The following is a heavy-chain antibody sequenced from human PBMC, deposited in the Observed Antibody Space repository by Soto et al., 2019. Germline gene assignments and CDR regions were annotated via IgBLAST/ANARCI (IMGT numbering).Heavy chain of an antibody. CDR3: AKDPGDILTGYYGYYFDY. V-gene: IGHV3-23*01. CDR2: ISGSGGST. CDR1: GFTFSSYA. J-gene: IGHJ4*02. D-gene: IGHD3-9*01. Sequence: GESLKISCAASGFTFSSYAMSWVRQAPGKGLEWVSAISGSGGSTYYADSVKGRFTISRDNSKNTLYLQMNSLRAEDTAVYYCAKDPGDILTGYYGYYFDYWGQGTLVTVSS.